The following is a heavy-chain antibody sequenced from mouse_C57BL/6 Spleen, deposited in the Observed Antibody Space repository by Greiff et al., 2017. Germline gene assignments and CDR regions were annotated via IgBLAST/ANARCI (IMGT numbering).Heavy chain of an antibody. CDR2: IDPETGGT. Sequence: VKLQESGAELVRPGASVTLSCKASGYTFTDYEMHWVKQTPVHGLEWIGAIDPETGGTAYNQKFKGKAILTADKSSSTAYMELRSLTSEDSAVYYCSCGSSPRYFDVWGTGTTVTVSS. J-gene: IGHJ1*03. CDR3: SCGSSPRYFDV. D-gene: IGHD1-1*01. V-gene: IGHV1-15*01. CDR1: GYTFTDYE.